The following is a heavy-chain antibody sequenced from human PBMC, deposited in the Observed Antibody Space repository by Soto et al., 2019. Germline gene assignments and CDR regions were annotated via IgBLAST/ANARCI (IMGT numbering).Heavy chain of an antibody. D-gene: IGHD1-26*01. CDR2: ISSSGGST. J-gene: IGHJ6*02. Sequence: EVQLLESGGGLVQPGGSLRLSCAASGFTFSSYAMSWVRQAPGKGLEWVSTISSSGGSTYYADSVKGRFTISRDNSKNTLYLQRNSLRAEDTAVYYCAKERWEGDGMDVWGQGTTVTVSS. CDR3: AKERWEGDGMDV. V-gene: IGHV3-23*01. CDR1: GFTFSSYA.